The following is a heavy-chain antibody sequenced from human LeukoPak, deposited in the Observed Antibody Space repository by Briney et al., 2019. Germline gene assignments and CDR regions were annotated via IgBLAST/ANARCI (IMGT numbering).Heavy chain of an antibody. CDR3: ARGSPYYYDSSGYYNWFDP. J-gene: IGHJ5*02. Sequence: PSETLSLTCTVSGGSISSSSYYWGWIRQPPGKGLEWIGSIYYSGSTYYNPSLKSRVTISVDTSKNQFSLKLSSVTAADTAVYYCARGSPYYYDSSGYYNWFDPWGQGTLVTVSS. V-gene: IGHV4-39*07. CDR2: IYYSGST. CDR1: GGSISSSSYY. D-gene: IGHD3-22*01.